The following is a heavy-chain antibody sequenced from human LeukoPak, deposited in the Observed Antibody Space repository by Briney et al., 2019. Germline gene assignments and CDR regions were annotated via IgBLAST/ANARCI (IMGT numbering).Heavy chain of an antibody. D-gene: IGHD2-15*01. Sequence: PSETLSLTCTVSGGSISSGGYYWSWIRQPPGKGLEWIGYIYYSGSTYYNPSLKSRVTISVDTSKNQFSLKLSSVTAADTAVYYCARDCSGGSCYGYFDLWGRGTLVTVSS. V-gene: IGHV4-30-4*01. J-gene: IGHJ2*01. CDR3: ARDCSGGSCYGYFDL. CDR1: GGSISSGGYY. CDR2: IYYSGST.